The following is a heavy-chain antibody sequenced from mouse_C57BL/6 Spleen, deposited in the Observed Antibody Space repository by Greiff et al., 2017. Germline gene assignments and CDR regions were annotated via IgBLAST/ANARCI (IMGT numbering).Heavy chain of an antibody. CDR3: ARPSYGYDGYYAMDY. CDR1: GYTFTSYW. CDR2: IYPGSGST. Sequence: QVQLQQPGAELVKPGASVKMSCKASGYTFTSYWITWVKQRPGQGLEWIGDIYPGSGSTNYNEKFKSKATLTVDTSSSTAYMQLSSLTSEDSAVYYCARPSYGYDGYYAMDYWGQGTSDTVSS. V-gene: IGHV1-55*01. D-gene: IGHD2-2*01. J-gene: IGHJ4*01.